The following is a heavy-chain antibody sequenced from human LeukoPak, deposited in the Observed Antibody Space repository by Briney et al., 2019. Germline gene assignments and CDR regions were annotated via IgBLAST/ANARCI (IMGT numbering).Heavy chain of an antibody. CDR2: ISSSSSYI. J-gene: IGHJ6*03. CDR1: GFTFSSYS. D-gene: IGHD3-16*01. Sequence: PGGSLRLSCAASGFTFSSYSMNWVRQAPGKGLEWVPSISSSSSYIYYADSVKGRFTISRDNAKNSLYLQMNSLRAEDTAVYYCARDFGPYRPGYMDVWGKGTTVTVSS. V-gene: IGHV3-21*01. CDR3: ARDFGPYRPGYMDV.